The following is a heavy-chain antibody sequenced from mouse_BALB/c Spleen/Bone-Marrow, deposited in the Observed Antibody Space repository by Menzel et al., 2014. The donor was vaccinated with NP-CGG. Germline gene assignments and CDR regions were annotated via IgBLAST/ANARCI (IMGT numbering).Heavy chain of an antibody. CDR3: ARSRYYGYGWYFDV. CDR2: ILPGSGST. D-gene: IGHD1-2*01. J-gene: IGHJ1*01. Sequence: VKLQESGAELMKPGASVKISCKATGYTFSSYWIEWVKQRPGHGLEWIGEILPGSGSTDYNEKFKGKATFTADTSSNTAYMLLSSLTSEDSAVYYCARSRYYGYGWYFDVWGAGTTVTVSS. CDR1: GYTFSSYW. V-gene: IGHV1-9*01.